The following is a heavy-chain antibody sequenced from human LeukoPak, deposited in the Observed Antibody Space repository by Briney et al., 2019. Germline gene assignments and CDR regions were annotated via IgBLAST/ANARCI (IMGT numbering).Heavy chain of an antibody. Sequence: GGSLTLSCAASGFTFSDYYMTWIRQAPGKGLEWVSYITSSYTIYYADSVKGRFTISRDNAKNSLYLQMNSLRAEDTAIYYCARDTAGGAFRFDPWGQGTLVTVSS. V-gene: IGHV3-11*01. CDR1: GFTFSDYY. J-gene: IGHJ5*02. CDR2: ITSSYTI. D-gene: IGHD2-8*02. CDR3: ARDTAGGAFRFDP.